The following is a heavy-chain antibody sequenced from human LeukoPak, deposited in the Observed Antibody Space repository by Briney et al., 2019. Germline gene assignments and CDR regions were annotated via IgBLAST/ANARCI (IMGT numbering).Heavy chain of an antibody. Sequence: SVKVSCKASGGTLSSYAISWVRQAPGQGLEWMGRIIPIFGTANYAQKFQGRVTITTDESTSTAYMELSSLRSEDTAVYYCARGDIVVVPAATVPRGSMYYFDYWGQGTLVTISS. V-gene: IGHV1-69*05. D-gene: IGHD2-2*01. CDR3: ARGDIVVVPAATVPRGSMYYFDY. CDR1: GGTLSSYA. CDR2: IIPIFGTA. J-gene: IGHJ4*02.